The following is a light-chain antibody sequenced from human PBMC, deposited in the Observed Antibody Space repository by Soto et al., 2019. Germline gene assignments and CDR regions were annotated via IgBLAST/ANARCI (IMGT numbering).Light chain of an antibody. CDR2: KSS. V-gene: IGKV1-5*03. CDR1: QSVSIW. J-gene: IGKJ1*01. CDR3: QQFNTSPWT. Sequence: IPMAPFSSTPFSPVGDSGTLSLRASQSVSIWLAWYQQKPGRAPKLLIYKSSILESGVPSRFSGSGSGTEFTLTISSLQPDDFATYYCQQFNTSPWTFGQGTKVDI.